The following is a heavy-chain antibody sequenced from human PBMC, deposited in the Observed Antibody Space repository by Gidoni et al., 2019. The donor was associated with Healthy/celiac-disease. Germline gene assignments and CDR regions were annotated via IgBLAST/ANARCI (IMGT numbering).Heavy chain of an antibody. J-gene: IGHJ3*02. D-gene: IGHD3-16*01. Sequence: VQLVESGVGLVKPGGFLRLSCAAPGLTFSSYRMNWVRQAPVKGLGWVSSISSSSSYIYYADSVKGRFTISRDNAKNSLYLQMNSLGAEDTAVYYCARDTSADAFDIWGQGTMVTVSS. CDR2: ISSSSSYI. CDR1: GLTFSSYR. CDR3: ARDTSADAFDI. V-gene: IGHV3-21*01.